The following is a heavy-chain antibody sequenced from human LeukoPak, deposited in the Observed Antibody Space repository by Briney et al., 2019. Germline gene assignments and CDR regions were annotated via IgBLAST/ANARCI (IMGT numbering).Heavy chain of an antibody. D-gene: IGHD2-2*01. CDR1: GGTFSSYA. CDR3: ARDLGYCSSTSCPEGMDV. Sequence: ASVKVSCEASGGTFSSYAISWVRQAPGQGLEWMGRIIPIFGIANYAQKFQGRVTITADKSTSTAYMELSSLRSEDTAVYYCARDLGYCSSTSCPEGMDVWGQGTTVTVSS. J-gene: IGHJ6*02. CDR2: IIPIFGIA. V-gene: IGHV1-69*04.